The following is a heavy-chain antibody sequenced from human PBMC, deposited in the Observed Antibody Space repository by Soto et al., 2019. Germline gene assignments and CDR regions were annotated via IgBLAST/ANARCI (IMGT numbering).Heavy chain of an antibody. CDR1: GFTFSSYG. CDR2: ISYDGSNK. V-gene: IGHV3-30*18. CDR3: AKDPGGYHYYFDY. J-gene: IGHJ4*02. D-gene: IGHD5-18*01. Sequence: GGSLRLSCAASGFTFSSYGMHWVRQAPGKGLEWVAVISYDGSNKYYADSVKGRFTISRDNSKNTLYPQMNSLRAEDTAVYYCAKDPGGYHYYFDYWGQGTLVTVSS.